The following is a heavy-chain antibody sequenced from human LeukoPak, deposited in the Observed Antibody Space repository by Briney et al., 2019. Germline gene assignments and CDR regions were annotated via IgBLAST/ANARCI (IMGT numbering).Heavy chain of an antibody. D-gene: IGHD1-26*01. V-gene: IGHV4-59*01. CDR2: IYYSGST. CDR1: GGSISSYY. J-gene: IGHJ4*02. CDR3: ARVVVGATILFDY. Sequence: SETLSLTCTVSGGSISSYYWSWIRQPPGNGLEWIGYIYYSGSTNYNPSLKSRVTISVDTSKNQFFLKLSSVTAADTAVYYCARVVVGATILFDYWGQGTLVTVSS.